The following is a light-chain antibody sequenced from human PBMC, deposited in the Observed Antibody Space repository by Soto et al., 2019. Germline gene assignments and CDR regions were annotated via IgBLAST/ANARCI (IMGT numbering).Light chain of an antibody. CDR2: GAS. J-gene: IGKJ2*01. V-gene: IGKV3-20*01. Sequence: EIVLTQSPGTLYLSPRERATLSCSASQSVSSTYLAWYQQKSGQAPRLLIYGASTRAPGVADRFSGSGSGTDFTLTISRLEPEDFAVDFCQQYGRSPPSYIFGQGTKLEIK. CDR3: QQYGRSPPSYI. CDR1: QSVSSTY.